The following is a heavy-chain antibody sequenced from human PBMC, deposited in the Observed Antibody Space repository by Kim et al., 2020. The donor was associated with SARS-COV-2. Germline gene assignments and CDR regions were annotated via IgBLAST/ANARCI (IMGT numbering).Heavy chain of an antibody. Sequence: GGDTYYAGSVKGRFTISRDNSKNTLYLQMNSLRAEDTALYYCARTGQFEYWGQGTVVTVSS. CDR2: GGDT. CDR3: ARTGQFEY. V-gene: IGHV3-23*01. D-gene: IGHD1-1*01. J-gene: IGHJ4*02.